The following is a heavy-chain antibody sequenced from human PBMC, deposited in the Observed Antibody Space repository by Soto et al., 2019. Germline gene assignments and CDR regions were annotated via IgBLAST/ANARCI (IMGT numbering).Heavy chain of an antibody. V-gene: IGHV5-51*01. CDR1: GYSFTDYW. CDR3: ARQADYNILTGYFYYFDY. CDR2: IYPGDSDA. D-gene: IGHD3-9*01. Sequence: LGESLKISCKSSGYSFTDYWIGWVRQMPGKGLEWMGIIYPGDSDARYSPSFQGQVTISVDTSINTAFPRWNSLTASDTAMYYCARQADYNILTGYFYYFDYWGQGSLVTVSS. J-gene: IGHJ4*02.